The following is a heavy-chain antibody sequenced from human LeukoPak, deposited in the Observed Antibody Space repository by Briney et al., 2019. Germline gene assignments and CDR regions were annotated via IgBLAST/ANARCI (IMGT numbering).Heavy chain of an antibody. CDR1: GFTFNSYA. CDR3: AKETVAVYDFWSGYYNPSYFDY. Sequence: GGSLRLSCAASGFTFNSYAMHWVRQAPGKGLEWVAVISNDGSNKYYADSVKGRFTISRDNSKNTLYLQMNSLRAEDTAVYYCAKETVAVYDFWSGYYNPSYFDYWGQGTLVTVSS. CDR2: ISNDGSNK. D-gene: IGHD3-3*01. V-gene: IGHV3-30-3*01. J-gene: IGHJ4*02.